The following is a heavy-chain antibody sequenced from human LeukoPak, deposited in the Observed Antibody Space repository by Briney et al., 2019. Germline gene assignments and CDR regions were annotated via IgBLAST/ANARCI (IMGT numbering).Heavy chain of an antibody. CDR1: GGSISNYY. CDR2: IYYSGST. J-gene: IGHJ4*02. CDR3: ATLYGGNWVFDY. V-gene: IGHV4-59*08. D-gene: IGHD4-23*01. Sequence: SETLSLTCTVSGGSISNYYWSWIRQPPGKGLEWIGYIYYSGSTNYNPSLKGRVTISVDTSKNQFSLKLSSVTAADTAVYYCATLYGGNWVFDYWGQGTLVTVSS.